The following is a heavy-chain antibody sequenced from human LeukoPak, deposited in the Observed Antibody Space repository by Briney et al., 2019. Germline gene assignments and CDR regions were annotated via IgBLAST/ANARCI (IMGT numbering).Heavy chain of an antibody. D-gene: IGHD3-10*01. V-gene: IGHV4-59*08. CDR3: ARQRSLVRGYFEY. CDR1: GGSISSYY. Sequence: SETLSLTCTVSGGSISSYYWSWIRQPPGKGLEWIGYIYYSGSTNYNPSLKSRVTISVDTSKNQFSLKLSSVTAADTAVYFCARQRSLVRGYFEYWGQGTLVTVSS. CDR2: IYYSGST. J-gene: IGHJ4*02.